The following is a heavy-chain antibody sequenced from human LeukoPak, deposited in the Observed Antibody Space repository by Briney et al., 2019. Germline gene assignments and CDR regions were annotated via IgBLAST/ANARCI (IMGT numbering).Heavy chain of an antibody. Sequence: SVKVSCKASGYTFTGYYMHWVRQAPGQRLEWMGWINPNSGDTNYAQKFQGRVTMTRDTSISTAYMELSRLRSDDTAVYYCARVRYRLAETYIDYWGQGTLVTVSS. J-gene: IGHJ4*02. CDR1: GYTFTGYY. D-gene: IGHD3-16*01. CDR3: ARVRYRLAETYIDY. CDR2: INPNSGDT. V-gene: IGHV1-2*02.